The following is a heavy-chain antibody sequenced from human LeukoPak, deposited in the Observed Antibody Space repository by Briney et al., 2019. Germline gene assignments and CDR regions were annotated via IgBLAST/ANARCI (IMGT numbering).Heavy chain of an antibody. V-gene: IGHV4-59*01. CDR3: ASALQLGMFDY. CDR1: GGSISSYY. Sequence: SETLSLTCTVSGGSISSYYWSWIRQPPGKGLEWIGYIYYSGSINYNPFLKSRVTISVDTSKNQFSLKLSSVTAADTAVYYCASALQLGMFDYWGQGTLVTVSS. CDR2: IYYSGSI. J-gene: IGHJ4*02. D-gene: IGHD5-18*01.